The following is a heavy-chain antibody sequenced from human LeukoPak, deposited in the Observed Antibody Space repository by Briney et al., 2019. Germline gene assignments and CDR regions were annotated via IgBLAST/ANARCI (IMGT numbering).Heavy chain of an antibody. CDR1: GFTFSSYG. Sequence: GGSLRLSCAASGFTFSSYGMDWVRQAPGKGLEWVAVISYDGSYKYYADSVKGRFTISRDNSKNTLYLQMNSLRAEDTAVYYCARGCSAVSCYAFDYWGQGTLVTVSS. D-gene: IGHD2-15*01. V-gene: IGHV3-30*03. J-gene: IGHJ4*02. CDR2: ISYDGSYK. CDR3: ARGCSAVSCYAFDY.